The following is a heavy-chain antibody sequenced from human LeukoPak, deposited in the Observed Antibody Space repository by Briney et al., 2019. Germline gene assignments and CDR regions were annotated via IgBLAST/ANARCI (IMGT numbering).Heavy chain of an antibody. CDR3: ARTRGGYGANIDY. Sequence: GVSLRLSCAASGFIVSSNYMSWLGHAPGKGLEGVSVIYSGGRTYYADSVKGRFTISRDNSKNTLYLQMNSLRAEDTAIYYCARTRGGYGANIDYWGQGTLVTVSS. CDR1: GFIVSSNY. CDR2: IYSGGRT. J-gene: IGHJ4*02. V-gene: IGHV3-53*01. D-gene: IGHD4-23*01.